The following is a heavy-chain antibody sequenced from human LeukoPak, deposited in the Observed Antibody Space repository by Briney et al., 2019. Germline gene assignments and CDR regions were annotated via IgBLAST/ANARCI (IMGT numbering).Heavy chain of an antibody. V-gene: IGHV4-34*01. D-gene: IGHD4-17*01. CDR1: GESFSSYY. J-gene: IGHJ4*02. CDR2: INHSGST. CDR3: AIRYDDYGDY. Sequence: PSETLSLTCAVYGESFSSYYWSCIRQAPGKGLEYMGEINHSGSTNYNPSLKSRVTISVDTSKNQISKKMTSVTATHPAVYYCAIRYDDYGDYWGQGTLVTVSS.